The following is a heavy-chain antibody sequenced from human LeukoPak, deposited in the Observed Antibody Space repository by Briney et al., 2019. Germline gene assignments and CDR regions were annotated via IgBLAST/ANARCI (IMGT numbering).Heavy chain of an antibody. V-gene: IGHV3-23*01. CDR1: GFTFSSYA. CDR3: ARARSMLILRSSFDY. CDR2: ISSGATNT. D-gene: IGHD2-21*02. Sequence: GGSLRLSCAASGFTFSSYAMSWVRQAPGKGLEWISSISSGATNTYYVDSVKGRFTISRDSSNTTLFLQMTSLRAEDTAIYCCARARSMLILRSSFDYWGQGALVTVSS. J-gene: IGHJ4*02.